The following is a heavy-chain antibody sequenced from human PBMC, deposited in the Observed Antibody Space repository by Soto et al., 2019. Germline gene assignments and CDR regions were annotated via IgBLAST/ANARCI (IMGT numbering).Heavy chain of an antibody. CDR1: GGSITSSSYY. Sequence: SETLSLTCTVSGGSITSSSYYWGWIRQPPGKGLEWIGYIYHSGSTYYNPSLKSRVTISVDRSKNQFSLKLSSVTAADTAVYYCARGPPNSIWGQGTLVTVSS. J-gene: IGHJ4*02. CDR3: ARGPPNSI. V-gene: IGHV4-39*07. D-gene: IGHD3-22*01. CDR2: IYHSGST.